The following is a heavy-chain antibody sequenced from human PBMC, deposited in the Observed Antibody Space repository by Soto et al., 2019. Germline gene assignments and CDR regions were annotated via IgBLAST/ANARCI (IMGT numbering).Heavy chain of an antibody. CDR1: GGAFSGYY. J-gene: IGHJ4*02. CDR2: INHSGST. D-gene: IGHD3-16*01. V-gene: IGHV4-34*01. Sequence: PSETLSLTGAVYGGAFSGYYSSWTRQPPGKGLESIGEINHSGSTNYNPPLTRPVTISVDPSKNPFHLQLSCVTAADTAVYDSARPGGPTGSSHWGQGSLVTVSS. CDR3: ARPGGPTGSSH.